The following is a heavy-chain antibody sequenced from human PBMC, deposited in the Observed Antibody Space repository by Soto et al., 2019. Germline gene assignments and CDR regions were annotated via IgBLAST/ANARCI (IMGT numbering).Heavy chain of an antibody. V-gene: IGHV4-59*01. CDR1: AASISNYH. J-gene: IGHJ5*02. D-gene: IGHD2-15*01. CDR3: ARVLEVAGGFDP. CDR2: IFYTGKT. Sequence: EALAANCRVSAASISNYHWSWIRQPPGKGLEWIGYIFYTGKTNYNPSLKSRVTISLDTSKNQFSLRLDSVTAADTAVYYCARVLEVAGGFDPWGQGTLVTVYS.